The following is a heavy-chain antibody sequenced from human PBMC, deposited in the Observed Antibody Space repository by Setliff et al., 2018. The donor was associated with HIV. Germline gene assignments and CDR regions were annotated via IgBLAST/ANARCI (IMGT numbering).Heavy chain of an antibody. CDR1: GYTFTGYY. CDR2: INSNSGGT. CDR3: ARDIGITTTGKGWFEP. Sequence: ASVKVSCKSSGYTFTGYYIHWVRQAPGQGLEWMGWINSNSGGTNYAQKFQGRVTITRDTSITTAYMELRSLRSDDTAFYYCARDIGITTTGKGWFEPWGQGTQVTVSS. D-gene: IGHD1-1*01. J-gene: IGHJ5*02. V-gene: IGHV1-2*02.